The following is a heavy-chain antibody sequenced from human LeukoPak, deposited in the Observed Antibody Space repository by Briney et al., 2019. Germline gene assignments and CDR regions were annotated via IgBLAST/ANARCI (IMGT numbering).Heavy chain of an antibody. D-gene: IGHD6-13*01. V-gene: IGHV3-30*18. J-gene: IGHJ4*02. CDR2: ISYDGSNK. CDR3: AKSIAAADFDY. CDR1: GCTFSSYG. Sequence: GGSLRLSCAASGCTFSSYGMHWVRQAPGKGLEWVTVISYDGSNKYYADSVKGRFTISRDNSKNTLYLQMNSLRAEDTAVYYCAKSIAAADFDYWGQGTLVTVSS.